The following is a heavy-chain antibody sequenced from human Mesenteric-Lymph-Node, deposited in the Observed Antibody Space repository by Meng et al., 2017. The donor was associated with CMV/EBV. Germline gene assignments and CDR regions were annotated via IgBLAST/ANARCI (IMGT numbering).Heavy chain of an antibody. V-gene: IGHV1-46*01. CDR1: GYTFTGYY. Sequence: ASVKVSCKASGYTFTGYYMHWVRQAPGQGLEWIGIINPSGGSTTYAQKFQGRVTMTRDTSTSTVYMELSSLRSEDTAVYYCARDYGRSTYNMDVWGQGTTVTVSS. CDR2: INPSGGST. J-gene: IGHJ6*02. CDR3: ARDYGRSTYNMDV. D-gene: IGHD5-24*01.